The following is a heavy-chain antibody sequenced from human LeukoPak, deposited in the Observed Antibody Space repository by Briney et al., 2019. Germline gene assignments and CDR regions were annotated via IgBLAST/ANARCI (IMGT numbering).Heavy chain of an antibody. Sequence: GGSLRLSCAASGFTFSSYGMHWVRQAPGKGLEWVAVISYDGSRKHYGDSVRGRFSISRDNSESTLFLQMNSLTTDDTSVYFCAKYAYNWNAPDGFDMWGQGTMVIVSS. CDR2: ISYDGSRK. CDR1: GFTFSSYG. V-gene: IGHV3-30*18. J-gene: IGHJ3*02. D-gene: IGHD1-1*01. CDR3: AKYAYNWNAPDGFDM.